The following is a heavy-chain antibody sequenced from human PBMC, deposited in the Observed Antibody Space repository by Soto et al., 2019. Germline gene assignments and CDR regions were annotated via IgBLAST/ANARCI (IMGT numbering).Heavy chain of an antibody. J-gene: IGHJ4*02. CDR1: GFTFSSYG. D-gene: IGHD3-22*01. CDR2: IWYDGSNK. V-gene: IGHV3-33*01. CDR3: ARGQFDDSSGGFDY. Sequence: QVQLVESGGGVVQPGTSLRLSCAASGFTFSSYGMHWVRQAPGKGLEWVAVIWYDGSNKYYADSVKGRFTISRDNSNNTLSLQMNSLRAEDTAVDSCARGQFDDSSGGFDYWGQGTLVTVSS.